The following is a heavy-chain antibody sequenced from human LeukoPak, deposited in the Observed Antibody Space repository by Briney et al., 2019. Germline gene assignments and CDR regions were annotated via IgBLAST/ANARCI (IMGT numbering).Heavy chain of an antibody. CDR3: AAERYTYNCCWFDP. D-gene: IGHD1-1*01. CDR1: GFTFSTST. CDR2: IVRGSGNT. V-gene: IGHV1-58*02. J-gene: IGHJ5*02. Sequence: SVKVSCKASGFTFSTSTIQWVRQARGQPLEWIGWIVRGSGNTEYAQKFQERVTITRDMSTSTAYMELSNLRSEDSAVYYCAAERYTYNCCWFDPWGQGTLVTVSS.